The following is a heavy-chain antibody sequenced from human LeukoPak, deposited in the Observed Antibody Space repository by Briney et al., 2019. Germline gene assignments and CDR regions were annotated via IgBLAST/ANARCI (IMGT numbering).Heavy chain of an antibody. CDR3: ARDVVTMIVVVITDRDAFDI. D-gene: IGHD3-22*01. Sequence: ASVKVSCKASGYTFTSYGISWVRQAPGQGLEWMGWISAYNGNTNYAQKLQGRVTMTTDTSTSTAYMELRSLRSDDTAVYYCARDVVTMIVVVITDRDAFDIWGQGTMVTVSS. V-gene: IGHV1-18*01. J-gene: IGHJ3*02. CDR1: GYTFTSYG. CDR2: ISAYNGNT.